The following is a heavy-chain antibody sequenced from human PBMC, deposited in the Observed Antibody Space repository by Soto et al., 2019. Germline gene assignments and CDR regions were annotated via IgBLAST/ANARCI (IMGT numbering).Heavy chain of an antibody. Sequence: EVQLVESGGGLVKPGGSLRLSCAASGFTFSSYSMNWVRQAPWKGLEWVSSISSSSSYIYYADSVKGRFTISRDNAKNSLYLQMNSLRAEDTAVYYCARDYYGSGSLDYWGQGTLVTVSS. J-gene: IGHJ4*02. CDR1: GFTFSSYS. CDR2: ISSSSSYI. D-gene: IGHD3-10*01. V-gene: IGHV3-21*01. CDR3: ARDYYGSGSLDY.